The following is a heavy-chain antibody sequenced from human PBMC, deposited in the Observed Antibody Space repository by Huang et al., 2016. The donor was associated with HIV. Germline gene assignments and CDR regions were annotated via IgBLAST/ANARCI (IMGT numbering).Heavy chain of an antibody. CDR3: AKDRGHDFWSGYYRAGYYFDY. CDR2: ISGSGGST. Sequence: EVQLLQSGGGFVQPGGSLRLSCAASGFTFSNYAMSWVRQAPGKGMEWVSVISGSGGSTFYAASGKGRFTISRSKSKNTLYLQMNSLRAEDTAVYYCAKDRGHDFWSGYYRAGYYFDYWGQGTLVTVSS. CDR1: GFTFSNYA. D-gene: IGHD3-3*01. V-gene: IGHV3-23*01. J-gene: IGHJ4*02.